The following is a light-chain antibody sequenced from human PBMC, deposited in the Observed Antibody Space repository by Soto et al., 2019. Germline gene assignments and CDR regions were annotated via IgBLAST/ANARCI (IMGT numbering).Light chain of an antibody. CDR1: QSVSSY. CDR2: DAS. J-gene: IGKJ4*01. V-gene: IGKV3-11*01. CDR3: QQGATWPLT. Sequence: EIVLTQSPATLSLSPGEKATLSCRASQSVSSYLAWYQQKPGQGPRLLIYDASNRATGIPARFSGSGSGTDFTLTISSLGPEDFAIYFCQQGATWPLTSGEGTKVEIK.